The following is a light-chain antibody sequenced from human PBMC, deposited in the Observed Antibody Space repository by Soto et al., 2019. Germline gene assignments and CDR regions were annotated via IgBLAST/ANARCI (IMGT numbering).Light chain of an antibody. CDR1: QSVGSD. CDR3: QQYNKWPCT. V-gene: IGKV3-15*01. CDR2: GAS. J-gene: IGKJ1*01. Sequence: IVMTQSPASLSGSPGERATLSCRASQSVGSDLAWYQQKPGQAPRFLISGASTRATGIPARFSGSGSGTEFTLTISSLQSEDFAVYYCQQYNKWPCTFGQGTKVEI.